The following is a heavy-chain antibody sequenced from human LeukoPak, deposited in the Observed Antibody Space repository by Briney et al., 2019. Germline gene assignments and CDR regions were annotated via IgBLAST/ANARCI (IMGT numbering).Heavy chain of an antibody. CDR2: ISSSSSYI. CDR3: ARDFIDY. Sequence: GGSLRLSCTASGFAFSTYAMSWVRQAPGKGLEWVSSISSSSSYIYYADSVKGRFTISRDNAKNSLYLQMNSLRAEDTAVYYCARDFIDYWGQGTLVTVSS. CDR1: GFAFSTYA. V-gene: IGHV3-21*01. J-gene: IGHJ4*02.